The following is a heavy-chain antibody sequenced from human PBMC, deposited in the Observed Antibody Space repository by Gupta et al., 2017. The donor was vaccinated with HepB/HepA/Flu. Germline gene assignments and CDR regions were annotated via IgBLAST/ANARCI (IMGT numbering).Heavy chain of an antibody. Sequence: EVQLLESGGGLAQPGGSLRLSCAVSGFTFGGNAMAWVRQAPGKGPEWVAGFGSDLRTHYGDSVRGRFTVSRDIATNTVYLQMNSLRPEDTAIYYCAKDLHFWSAMDVWGKGTTVIVSS. CDR3: AKDLHFWSAMDV. J-gene: IGHJ6*03. CDR1: GFTFGGNA. CDR2: FGSDLRT. D-gene: IGHD3-3*02. V-gene: IGHV3-23*01.